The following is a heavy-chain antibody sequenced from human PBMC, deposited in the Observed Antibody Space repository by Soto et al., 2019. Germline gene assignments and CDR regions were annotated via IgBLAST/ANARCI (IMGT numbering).Heavy chain of an antibody. CDR3: AGRSSLASVQVYFGEISNYNWFDP. J-gene: IGHJ5*02. CDR2: IYQSGST. CDR1: NGSISSAIYY. D-gene: IGHD3-10*01. Sequence: QLQLQESGPGLVKPSETLSLTCTVSNGSISSAIYYWGWIRQPPGKGLEWIGSIYQSGSTYYNPSLQGRVPISVDTSKNQFSLKLSSVTAADTAVYFCAGRSSLASVQVYFGEISNYNWFDPWGQGTLVTVSS. V-gene: IGHV4-39*01.